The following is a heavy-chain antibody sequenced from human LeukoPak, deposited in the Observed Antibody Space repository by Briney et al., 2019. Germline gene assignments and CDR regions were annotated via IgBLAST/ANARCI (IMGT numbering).Heavy chain of an antibody. CDR1: GGSISSSRYY. J-gene: IGHJ4*02. V-gene: IGHV4-39*01. D-gene: IGHD3-10*01. CDR2: IYYSGST. CDR3: ARQGRMVRGASALNY. Sequence: SETLSLTCTVSGGSISSSRYYWGWIRQPPGKGLEWIGTIYYSGSTYYNPSLKSRVTISVDTSKNQFSLKLSSVTAADTAVYYCARQGRMVRGASALNYWGQGTLVTVSS.